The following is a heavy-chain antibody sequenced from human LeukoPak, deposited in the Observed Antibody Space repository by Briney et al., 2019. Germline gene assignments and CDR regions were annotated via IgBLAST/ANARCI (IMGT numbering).Heavy chain of an antibody. CDR1: GFTFSSYS. V-gene: IGHV3-21*01. CDR3: ARGAHIVVVISGY. D-gene: IGHD2-21*01. J-gene: IGHJ4*02. CDR2: ISSSSSYI. Sequence: PGGSLRLSCAASGFTFSSYSMNWVRQAPGKGLEWVSSISSSSSYIYYADSVKGRFTISRDNSKSTLYLQMNSLRAEDTAVYYCARGAHIVVVISGYWGQGTLVTVSS.